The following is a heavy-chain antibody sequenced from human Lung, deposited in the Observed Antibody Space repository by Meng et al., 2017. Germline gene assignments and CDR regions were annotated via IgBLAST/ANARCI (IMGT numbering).Heavy chain of an antibody. D-gene: IGHD4-11*01. CDR1: GGSFSDYY. V-gene: IGHV4-34*01. Sequence: QGQRQQWGGGLLKPSATLSLTCVVSGGSFSDYYWSWIRQPPGKGLEWIGEINHSGSTNYNPSLESRATISVDTSQNNLSLKLSSVTAADSAVYYCARGPTTMAHDFDYWGQGTLVTVSS. CDR2: INHSGST. CDR3: ARGPTTMAHDFDY. J-gene: IGHJ4*02.